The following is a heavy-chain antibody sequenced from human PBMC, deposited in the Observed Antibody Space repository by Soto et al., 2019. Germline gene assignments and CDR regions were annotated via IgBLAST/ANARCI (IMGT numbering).Heavy chain of an antibody. CDR3: ARHPSDFWFDP. V-gene: IGHV4-30-2*03. J-gene: IGHJ5*02. D-gene: IGHD2-21*02. CDR2: IYHSGSI. CDR1: GGSISSGGYS. Sequence: SETLSLTCAVSGGSISSGGYSWSWIRQPPGKGLEWIGYIYHSGSIYYNPSLKSRVTVSVDTSKNQFSLKLSSVTAADTAVYYCARHPSDFWFDPWGQGTLVTVSS.